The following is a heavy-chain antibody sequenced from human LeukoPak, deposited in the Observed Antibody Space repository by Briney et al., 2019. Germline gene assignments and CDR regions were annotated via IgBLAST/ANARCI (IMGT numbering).Heavy chain of an antibody. Sequence: SGGSLRLSLAAPGFTFVDYYMSWIRKAPGKGRGWVPYISSSGSTIYYADSVKGRFTISRDNSKNSLYLQMNSLRAEDTAVYYCARDGGYSYGSAPPRFDYWGQGTLVTVSS. J-gene: IGHJ4*02. CDR1: GFTFVDYY. D-gene: IGHD5-18*01. V-gene: IGHV3-11*04. CDR2: ISSSGSTI. CDR3: ARDGGYSYGSAPPRFDY.